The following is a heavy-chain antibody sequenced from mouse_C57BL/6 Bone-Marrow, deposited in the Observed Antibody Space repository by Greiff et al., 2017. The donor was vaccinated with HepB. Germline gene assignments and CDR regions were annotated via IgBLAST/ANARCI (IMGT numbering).Heavy chain of an antibody. CDR2: IDPNSGGT. J-gene: IGHJ1*03. D-gene: IGHD1-1*01. V-gene: IGHV1-72*01. CDR1: GYTFTSYW. Sequence: QVQLQQPGAELVKPGASVKLSCKASGYTFTSYWMHWVKQRPGRSLEWIGRIDPNSGGTKYNEKFKSKATLTVDKPSSTAYMQLSSLTSEDAAVYYCARIYYYGSWYFDVWGTGTTVTVSS. CDR3: ARIYYYGSWYFDV.